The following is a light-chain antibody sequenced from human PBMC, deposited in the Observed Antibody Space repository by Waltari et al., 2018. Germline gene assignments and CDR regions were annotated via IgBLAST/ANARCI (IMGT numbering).Light chain of an antibody. Sequence: DIQMTQSPSSLSASVGDRVTITCQASQDISNYLNWYQQKPGKAPKIVIYDASILETGVPSRFSGSGSGTHFTFTISSLQAEDIATYYCQQNDDFPITFGQGTRLDVK. J-gene: IGKJ5*01. V-gene: IGKV1-33*01. CDR1: QDISNY. CDR3: QQNDDFPIT. CDR2: DAS.